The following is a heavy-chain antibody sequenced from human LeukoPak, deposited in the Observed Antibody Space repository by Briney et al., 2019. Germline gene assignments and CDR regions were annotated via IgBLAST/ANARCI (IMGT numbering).Heavy chain of an antibody. D-gene: IGHD3-22*01. CDR1: GLTVSTNY. V-gene: IGHV3-53*01. CDR2: IYSGGST. Sequence: PGGSLRLSCAASGLTVSTNYMSWVRQAPGKGLGWVSVIYSGGSTYYADSVKGRFTISRDNSKNTLYLQMNSLRAEDTAVYYCARYFYDSSGYPYYFDYWGQGTLVTASS. CDR3: ARYFYDSSGYPYYFDY. J-gene: IGHJ4*02.